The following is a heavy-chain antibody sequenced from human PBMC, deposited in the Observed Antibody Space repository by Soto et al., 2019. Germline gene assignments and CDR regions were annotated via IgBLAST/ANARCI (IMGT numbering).Heavy chain of an antibody. J-gene: IGHJ4*02. CDR2: ISGGGGST. CDR1: GFTFSSYA. V-gene: IGHV3-23*01. CDR3: ARPNLYCSSTSCYDY. Sequence: EGSLRLSCAASGFTFSSYAMSWVRQAPGKGLEWVSAISGGGGSTYNADSVEGRFTISRDNSKNTLYLQMNSLRAGDTAVYYCARPNLYCSSTSCYDYWGQGTLVTVSS. D-gene: IGHD2-2*01.